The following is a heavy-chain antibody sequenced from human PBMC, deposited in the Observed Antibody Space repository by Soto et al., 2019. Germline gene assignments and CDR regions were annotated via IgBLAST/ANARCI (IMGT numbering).Heavy chain of an antibody. CDR2: IYYSGST. J-gene: IGHJ4*02. Sequence: SETLSLTCTVSGGSISSSSYYWGWIRQPPGKGLEWIGSIYYSGSTYYNPSLKSRVTISVDTSKNQFSLKLSSVTAADTAVYYCARTPSSGWDFDYWGQGTLVTVSS. V-gene: IGHV4-39*01. D-gene: IGHD6-19*01. CDR1: GGSISSSSYY. CDR3: ARTPSSGWDFDY.